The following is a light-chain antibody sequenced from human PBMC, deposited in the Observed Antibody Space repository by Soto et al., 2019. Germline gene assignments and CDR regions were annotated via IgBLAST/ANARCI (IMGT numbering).Light chain of an antibody. J-gene: IGLJ1*01. CDR2: EVS. CDR3: FSYAGSSSYV. CDR1: SSDVGSYKL. Sequence: QSVLTQPASVSGSPGQSITISCTGTSSDVGSYKLVSWYQQHPGKVPKLMIYEVSQRPSGVSNRFSGSKSGNTASLTISGLQAEYEADYYCFSYAGSSSYVFGSGTKLTVL. V-gene: IGLV2-23*02.